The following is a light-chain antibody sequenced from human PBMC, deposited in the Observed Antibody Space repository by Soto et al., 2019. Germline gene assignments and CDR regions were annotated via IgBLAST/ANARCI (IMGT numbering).Light chain of an antibody. CDR2: GAS. Sequence: DIQMTXSPSSLAASVGDRVTITXXXXXSXXXXLNWYQQTPGKAPKLLIYGASTLQSGVPSRFSGSGSGTDFTLTISSLQPEDFATYYCQQTSSPPWTFGQGTKVEIK. CDR1: XSXXXX. CDR3: QQTSSPPWT. V-gene: IGKV1-39*01. J-gene: IGKJ1*01.